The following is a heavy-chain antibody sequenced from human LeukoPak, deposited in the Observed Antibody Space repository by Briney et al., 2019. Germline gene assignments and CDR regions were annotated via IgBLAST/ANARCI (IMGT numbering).Heavy chain of an antibody. CDR2: IWYDGSNK. V-gene: IGHV3-33*08. J-gene: IGHJ4*02. D-gene: IGHD3-22*01. CDR3: AREVGNYYDSSGYYDY. CDR1: GFTVTNDY. Sequence: GGSLRLSCAVSGFTVTNDYMNWVRQAPGKGLEWVAVIWYDGSNKYYADSVKGRFTISRDNSKNTLYLQMNSLRAEDTAVYYCAREVGNYYDSSGYYDYWGQGTLVTVSS.